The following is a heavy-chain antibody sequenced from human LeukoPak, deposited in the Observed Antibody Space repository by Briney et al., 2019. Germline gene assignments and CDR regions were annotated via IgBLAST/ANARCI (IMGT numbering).Heavy chain of an antibody. D-gene: IGHD2-2*01. V-gene: IGHV1-69*01. Sequence: EASVKVSCKASGGTFSSYAISWVRQAPGQGLEWMGGIIPIFGTANYAQKFQGRVTITADESTSTAYMELSSLRSEDTAVYYCARDEGPAEDYYYNGMDVWGQGTTVTVSS. J-gene: IGHJ6*02. CDR3: ARDEGPAEDYYYNGMDV. CDR1: GGTFSSYA. CDR2: IIPIFGTA.